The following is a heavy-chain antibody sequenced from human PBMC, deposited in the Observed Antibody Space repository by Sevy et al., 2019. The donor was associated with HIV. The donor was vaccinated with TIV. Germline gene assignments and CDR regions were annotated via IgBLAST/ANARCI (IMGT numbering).Heavy chain of an antibody. CDR3: TRLRYGDYVSYY. CDR1: GFTFSNAW. J-gene: IGHJ4*02. Sequence: GGSLRLSCAASGFTFSNAWMSWVRQAPGKGLEWVGHFKSKTDGGTTDYAAPVKGRFTISRDDSKNTLYLQMNSLKTEDTAVYYCTRLRYGDYVSYYWGQGTLVTVSS. D-gene: IGHD4-17*01. CDR2: FKSKTDGGTT. V-gene: IGHV3-15*01.